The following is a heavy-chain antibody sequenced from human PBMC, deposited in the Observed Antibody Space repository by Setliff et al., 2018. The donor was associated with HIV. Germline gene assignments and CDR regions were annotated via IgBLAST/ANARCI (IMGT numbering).Heavy chain of an antibody. CDR2: IYIGGSP. J-gene: IGHJ3*02. D-gene: IGHD3-16*01. V-gene: IGHV4-61*09. CDR1: GGSIGSGSYY. CDR3: GGRGRTALDAFDI. Sequence: SETLSLTCTVSGGSIGSGSYYWNWIRQPAGKGLEWIGHIYIGGSPKYNPSLESRVTISVDTSKNQLSLRLRSVTAADTAVYWCGGRGRTALDAFDIWGQGTMVTVSS.